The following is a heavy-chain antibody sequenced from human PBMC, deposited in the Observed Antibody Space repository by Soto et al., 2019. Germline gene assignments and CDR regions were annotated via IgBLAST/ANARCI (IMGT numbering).Heavy chain of an antibody. CDR2: MNPNSGNT. D-gene: IGHD3-3*01. CDR1: GYTFTSYD. V-gene: IGHV1-8*01. CDR3: ASGVLRFLEWLPTYYYYYLDG. J-gene: IGHJ6*03. Sequence: QVQLVQSGAEVKKPGASVKVSCKASGYTFTSYDINWVRQATGQGLEWMGWMNPNSGNTGYAQKLQGRVTMTRNTSISTVYMELSSLRSEDTAVYSCASGVLRFLEWLPTYYYYYLDGWGKGTTVTVSS.